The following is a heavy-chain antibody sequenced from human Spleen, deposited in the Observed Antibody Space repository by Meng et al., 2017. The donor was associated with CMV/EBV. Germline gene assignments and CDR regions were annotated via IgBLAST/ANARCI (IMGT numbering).Heavy chain of an antibody. J-gene: IGHJ5*02. CDR2: INPNSGTT. V-gene: IGHV1-2*02. D-gene: IGHD2-2*01. Sequence: ASVKVSCKASGYTFTGYYMHWVRQAPGQGLEWMGWINPNSGTTNYAQNFQGRVTMTRDTSISTAYMELSRLRSDDTAVYYCARDPRRHCSSTSCWWFDPWGQGTLVTVSS. CDR1: GYTFTGYY. CDR3: ARDPRRHCSSTSCWWFDP.